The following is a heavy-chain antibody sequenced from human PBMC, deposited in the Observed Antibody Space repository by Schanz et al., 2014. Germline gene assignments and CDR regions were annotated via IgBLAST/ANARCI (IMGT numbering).Heavy chain of an antibody. Sequence: VQLEQSGAEVKKPGSSVKVSCKDSGGTFSSFGINWVRQAPGQGLEWMGRIIPSLGLAKYEQKFQDKVTITADTSTTTAYMELSGLRSEDTAVYYCARDRLECGAECYSVEVFEIWGQGTLVIVSS. J-gene: IGHJ4*02. D-gene: IGHD2-21*01. CDR3: ARDRLECGAECYSVEVFEI. CDR2: IIPSLGLA. CDR1: GGTFSSFG. V-gene: IGHV1-69*04.